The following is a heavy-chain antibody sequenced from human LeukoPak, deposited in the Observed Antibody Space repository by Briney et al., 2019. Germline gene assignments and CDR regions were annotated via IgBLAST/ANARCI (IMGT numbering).Heavy chain of an antibody. D-gene: IGHD2-2*01. CDR1: GYSISSGYY. Sequence: SETLSLTCAVSGYSISSGYYWGWIRQPPGKGLEWIGSIYHSGSTYYNPSLKSRVTISVDTSKNQFSLKLSSVTAADTAVYYFARGYCSSTSCPHGGYWGQGTLVTVSS. CDR2: IYHSGST. J-gene: IGHJ4*02. CDR3: ARGYCSSTSCPHGGY. V-gene: IGHV4-38-2*01.